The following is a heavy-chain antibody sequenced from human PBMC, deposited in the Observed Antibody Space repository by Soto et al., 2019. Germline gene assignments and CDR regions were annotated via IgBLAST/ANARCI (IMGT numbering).Heavy chain of an antibody. Sequence: PSETLSLTCAVYGESFSVYYLGGTRQPPGKGLEWIEEINHSGSTNYNPSLKSRVTISVDTSKNQFSLKLSSVTAADTAVYYCARGRPFFIGVGTAIDYYYGMDVWGQGTTVTVSS. J-gene: IGHJ6*02. CDR3: ARGRPFFIGVGTAIDYYYGMDV. CDR2: INHSGST. D-gene: IGHD2-21*02. V-gene: IGHV4-34*01. CDR1: GESFSVYY.